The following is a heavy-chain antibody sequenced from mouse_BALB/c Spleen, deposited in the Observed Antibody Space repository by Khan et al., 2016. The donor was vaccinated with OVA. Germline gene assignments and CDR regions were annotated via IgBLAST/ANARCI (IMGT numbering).Heavy chain of an antibody. CDR1: GFSLTGYG. CDR2: IRGGGST. CDR3: TRSYYANYREAMDY. J-gene: IGHJ4*01. V-gene: IGHV2-6-7*01. D-gene: IGHD2-10*01. Sequence: QVQLKESGPGLVEPSQSLSITCTASGFSLTGYGVNWVRQTPGKGLEWLGMIRGGGSTDYNSALKSRLSISKDDSKSQVFLKMSSLQTDDTARYYCTRSYYANYREAMDYWGQGTSVTVSS.